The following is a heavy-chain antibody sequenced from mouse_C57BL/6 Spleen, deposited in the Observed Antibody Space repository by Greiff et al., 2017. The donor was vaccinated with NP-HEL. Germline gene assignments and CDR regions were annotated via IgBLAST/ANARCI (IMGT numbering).Heavy chain of an antibody. CDR1: GYTFTSYW. J-gene: IGHJ1*03. Sequence: QVQLKQPGAELVKPGASVKLSCKASGYTFTSYWMHWVKQRPGQGLEWIGMIHPNRGSTNYNEKFKSKATLTVDKSSSTAYMQLSSLTSEDSAVYYCARSDGYYWYFDVWGTGTTVTVSS. V-gene: IGHV1-64*01. CDR3: ARSDGYYWYFDV. CDR2: IHPNRGST. D-gene: IGHD2-3*01.